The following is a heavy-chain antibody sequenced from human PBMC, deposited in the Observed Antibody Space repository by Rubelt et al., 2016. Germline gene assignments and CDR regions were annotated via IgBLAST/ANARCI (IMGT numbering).Heavy chain of an antibody. V-gene: IGHV3-73*01. CDR3: ARVSCYYDSSGDYYYYYGMDV. J-gene: IGHJ6*02. CDR2: IRSKANSYAT. D-gene: IGHD3-22*01. Sequence: HWVRQASGKGLEWVGRIRSKANSYATAYAASGKGRFTISRDDSKNTAYLQMNSLKIEATAVYYCARVSCYYDSSGDYYYYYGMDVWGQGTTVTVSS.